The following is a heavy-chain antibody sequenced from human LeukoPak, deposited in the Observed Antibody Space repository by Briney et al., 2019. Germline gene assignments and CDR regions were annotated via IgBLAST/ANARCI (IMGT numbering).Heavy chain of an antibody. D-gene: IGHD4-17*01. J-gene: IGHJ4*02. CDR2: IYHSRRT. CDR3: ARDGGAYGDCLDY. Sequence: TSETLSLTCTVSGYSISSGYYWGWIRQPPGKGLEWIGSIYHSRRTYYNPSLKSRVTTSVDTSKNQFSLKLSSVTAADTAVYYCARDGGAYGDCLDYWGQGTLVTVSS. V-gene: IGHV4-38-2*02. CDR1: GYSISSGYY.